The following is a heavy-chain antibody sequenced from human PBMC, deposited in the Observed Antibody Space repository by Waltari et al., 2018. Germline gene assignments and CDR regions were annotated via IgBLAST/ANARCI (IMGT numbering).Heavy chain of an antibody. J-gene: IGHJ4*02. CDR3: ARGGASSKYFDY. CDR2: VYHDGST. V-gene: IGHV4-59*01. CDR1: GDAIANDY. Sequence: QVRLQESGPGLVQPPETLSRSCTVPGDAIANDYWSWIRQPPGKGLEWIGLVYHDGSTNYNPSLQSRVTISVDTSKNQFSLKLKSVTAADTAVYYCARGGASSKYFDYWGQGTLVTVSS. D-gene: IGHD6-6*01.